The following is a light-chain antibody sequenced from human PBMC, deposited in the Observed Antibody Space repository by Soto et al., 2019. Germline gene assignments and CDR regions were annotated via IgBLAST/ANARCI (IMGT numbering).Light chain of an antibody. V-gene: IGKV3-20*01. J-gene: IGKJ2*01. CDR2: GAS. Sequence: EIVLTQSPGTLSLSPGERATLSCRASQSVSSSYLAWYQQKPGQAPRLLIYGASSRATGIPDSFSGSGSGTDFTLTSSRLEPEDFVVYYCQHYGSSPPYTFGQGTKLEIK. CDR3: QHYGSSPPYT. CDR1: QSVSSSY.